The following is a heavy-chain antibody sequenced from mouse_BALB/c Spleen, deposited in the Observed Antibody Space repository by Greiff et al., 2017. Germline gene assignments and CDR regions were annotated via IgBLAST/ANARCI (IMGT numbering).Heavy chain of an antibody. CDR1: GYAFSSYW. CDR2: IYPGDGDT. CDR3: ATSTMITTNYAMDY. Sequence: QVQLQQSGAELVRPGSSVKISCKASGYAFSSYWMNWVKQRPGQGLEWIGQIYPGDGDTNYNGKFKGKATLTADKSSSTAYMQLSSLTSEDSAVYFCATSTMITTNYAMDYWGQGTSVTVSS. D-gene: IGHD2-4*01. J-gene: IGHJ4*01. V-gene: IGHV1-80*01.